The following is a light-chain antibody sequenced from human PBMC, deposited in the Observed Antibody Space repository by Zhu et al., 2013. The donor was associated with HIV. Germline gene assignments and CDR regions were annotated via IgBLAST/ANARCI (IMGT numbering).Light chain of an antibody. V-gene: IGKV3-11*01. CDR1: QSVGDY. CDR3: QQYNNWPPLT. Sequence: EIVLTQSPATLSLSPGERATLSCRASQSVGDYLAWYQQKPGQAPRLLIYDASNRATGIPARFSGSGSGTDFTLTISSLEPEDFALYYCQQYNNWPPLTFGGGTKVEIK. J-gene: IGKJ4*01. CDR2: DAS.